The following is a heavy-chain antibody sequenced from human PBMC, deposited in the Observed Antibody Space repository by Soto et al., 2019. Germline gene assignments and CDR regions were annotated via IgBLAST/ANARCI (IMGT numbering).Heavy chain of an antibody. CDR1: GFTFSAFC. CDR2: IHAAMLD. D-gene: IGHD6-19*01. Sequence: QVHLVESGGDVVQPGKSLRLSGAASGFTFSAFCMHWVRQAPGKGLEWVAGIHAAMLDNYADSVKGRITISRDNTKNTVHLQTDSLSAEDTAVYYCARDWLCHYFDYWGKGTLVTVSA. V-gene: IGHV3-30*19. J-gene: IGHJ4*02. CDR3: ARDWLCHYFDY.